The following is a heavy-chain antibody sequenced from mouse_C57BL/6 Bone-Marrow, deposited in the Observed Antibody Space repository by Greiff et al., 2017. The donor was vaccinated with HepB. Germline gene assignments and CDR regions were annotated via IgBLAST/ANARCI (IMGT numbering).Heavy chain of an antibody. CDR3: ASYDGYLYYAMDY. J-gene: IGHJ4*01. V-gene: IGHV1-55*01. Sequence: QVHVKQPGAELVKPGASVKMSCKASGYTFTSYWITWVKQRPGQGLEWIGDIYPGSGSTNYNEKFKSKATLTVDTSSSTAYMQLSSLTSEDSAVYYCASYDGYLYYAMDYWGQGTSVTVSS. CDR1: GYTFTSYW. CDR2: IYPGSGST. D-gene: IGHD2-3*01.